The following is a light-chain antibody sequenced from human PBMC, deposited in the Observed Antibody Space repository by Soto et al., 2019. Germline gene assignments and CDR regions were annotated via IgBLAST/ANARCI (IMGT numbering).Light chain of an antibody. CDR3: QQYDRWPVT. CDR2: RAS. J-gene: IGKJ4*01. V-gene: IGKV3-15*01. Sequence: EIVMTQSPATLAVSPGETATLSCRASESLSGNLAWYQQKPGQAPRLLIFRASTRATGVPARFSGRGSGTEFTLTISGLQSADFAVYYCQQYDRWPVTFGGGTKVDIK. CDR1: ESLSGN.